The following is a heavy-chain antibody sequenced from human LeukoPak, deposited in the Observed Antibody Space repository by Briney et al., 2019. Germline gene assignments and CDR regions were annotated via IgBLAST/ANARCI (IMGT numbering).Heavy chain of an antibody. CDR1: GFTFSSYW. D-gene: IGHD2-21*02. J-gene: IGHJ3*02. V-gene: IGHV3-7*01. CDR2: IDRDGSEK. Sequence: GGSLRLSCAASGFTFSSYWMSWVRQAPGKGLESVANIDRDGSEKYYVDSVEGRFTISRDNAKNSLYLQMNSLRAEDMAVYYCARAHVTGVDAFDMWGQGTMVTVSS. CDR3: ARAHVTGVDAFDM.